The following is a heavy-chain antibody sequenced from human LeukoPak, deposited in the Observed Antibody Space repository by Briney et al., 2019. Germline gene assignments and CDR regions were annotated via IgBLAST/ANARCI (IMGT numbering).Heavy chain of an antibody. CDR2: ISSSGNNI. CDR1: GFTFSDYY. V-gene: IGHV3-11*04. D-gene: IGHD3-10*01. Sequence: SGRSLRLSCAASGFTFSDYYMSWIRQAPGKGLEWVSYISSSGNNIYYADSVKGRFIISRDNARNALYLQMHSLRDEDTAVYYCARDWAGGPHDHWGQGTLVTVAS. J-gene: IGHJ4*02. CDR3: ARDWAGGPHDH.